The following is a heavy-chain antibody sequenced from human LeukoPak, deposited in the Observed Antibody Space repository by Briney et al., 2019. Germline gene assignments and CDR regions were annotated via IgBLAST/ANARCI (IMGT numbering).Heavy chain of an antibody. D-gene: IGHD3-22*01. CDR3: AREILYDSTGYYL. CDR1: GASISTNSYY. J-gene: IGHJ4*02. V-gene: IGHV4-39*07. Sequence: PSETLSLTCTVSGASISTNSYYWGWIRQPPGKGLEWIGSIYYSGSTYYNPSLKSRVTISIDTSKNQFSLRVRSVTAADTTVYYCAREILYDSTGYYLWGQGTVVTVSS. CDR2: IYYSGST.